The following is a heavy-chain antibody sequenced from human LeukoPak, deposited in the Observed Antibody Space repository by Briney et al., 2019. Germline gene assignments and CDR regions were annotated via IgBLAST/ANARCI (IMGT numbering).Heavy chain of an antibody. Sequence: GGSLRLSCAASGFTFSSYAMHWVRQALGKGLEWVAVISYDGSNKYYADSVKGRFTISRDNSKNTLYLQMNSLRAEDTAVYYCARDGGSGTDDYYYYGMDVWGQGTTVTVSS. J-gene: IGHJ6*02. V-gene: IGHV3-30-3*01. D-gene: IGHD6-19*01. CDR2: ISYDGSNK. CDR3: ARDGGSGTDDYYYYGMDV. CDR1: GFTFSSYA.